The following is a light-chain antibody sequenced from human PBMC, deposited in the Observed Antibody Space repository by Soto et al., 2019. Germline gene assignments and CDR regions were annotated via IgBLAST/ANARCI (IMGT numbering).Light chain of an antibody. J-gene: IGKJ4*01. Sequence: EIVLTQSPATLSLSPGERATLSCRASQSLSTYLAWYQQKPGQAPRLLISDASNRATGIPARFSGSGSGTDFTLTISSLEPEDFAVYFCQQRSDWPRTFGGGTKVEIK. CDR3: QQRSDWPRT. CDR1: QSLSTY. CDR2: DAS. V-gene: IGKV3-11*01.